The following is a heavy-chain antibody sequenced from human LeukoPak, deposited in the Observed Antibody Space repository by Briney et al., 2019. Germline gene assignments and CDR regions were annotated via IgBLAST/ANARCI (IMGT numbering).Heavy chain of an antibody. D-gene: IGHD6-19*01. Sequence: GGSLRLSCAGSGFTFSRYNMNWVRQAPGKGLEWVSSISSSSDYIYYADSVKGRFTISRDNAKNSLYLQMNSLRVEDTAVYYCARGGSSGWYVDVWGKGTTVTASS. CDR2: ISSSSDYI. CDR3: ARGGSSGWYVDV. V-gene: IGHV3-21*01. CDR1: GFTFSRYN. J-gene: IGHJ6*04.